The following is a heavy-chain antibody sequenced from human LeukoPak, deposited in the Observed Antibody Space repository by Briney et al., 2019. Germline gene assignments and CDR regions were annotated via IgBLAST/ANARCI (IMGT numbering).Heavy chain of an antibody. J-gene: IGHJ4*02. V-gene: IGHV4-61*02. Sequence: SQTLSLTCSVSGDSIRSGTYYWSWIRQPAGKGLEWIGRIYTSGSTSYNPSLKSRVTISVDTSKNQFSLKLTSLTAADTAVYYCARGGGATRIDYWGQGTLVTVSS. CDR3: ARGGGATRIDY. CDR1: GDSIRSGTYY. CDR2: IYTSGST. D-gene: IGHD5-12*01.